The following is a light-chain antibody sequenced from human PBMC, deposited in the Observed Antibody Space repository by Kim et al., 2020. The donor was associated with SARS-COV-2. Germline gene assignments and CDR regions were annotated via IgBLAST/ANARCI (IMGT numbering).Light chain of an antibody. CDR1: QDIHNS. V-gene: IGKV1-27*01. CDR2: AAA. J-gene: IGKJ1*01. Sequence: ASIGDRVTINCRASQDIHNSLAWYQQKPGKVPKVLIYAAATLQSGVPSSFSGSGSGTDFTLTIGSLQNDAVATYYCQKYNSAPWTFGPGTKVDIK. CDR3: QKYNSAPWT.